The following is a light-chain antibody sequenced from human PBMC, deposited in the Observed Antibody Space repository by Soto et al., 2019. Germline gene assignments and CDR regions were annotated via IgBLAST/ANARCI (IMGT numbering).Light chain of an antibody. CDR2: SNN. CDR3: AAWDDSLKGVV. CDR1: RFNIGSNT. Sequence: QSVLTQPPSASGTPGQRVTISCSGSRFNIGSNTVNWYQQLPGTAPKLLIYSNNQRPSGVPDRFSGSKSGTSASLAISGLQSEDEADYYCAAWDDSLKGVVFGGGTKLTVL. J-gene: IGLJ2*01. V-gene: IGLV1-44*01.